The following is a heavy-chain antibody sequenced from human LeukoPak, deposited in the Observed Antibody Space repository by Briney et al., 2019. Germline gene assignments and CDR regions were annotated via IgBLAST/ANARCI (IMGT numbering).Heavy chain of an antibody. CDR3: ARDIDHYDSSGYYAAFDI. J-gene: IGHJ3*02. Sequence: SQTLSLTCTVSGGSISSGSYYWSWIRQPAGKGLEWIGRIYTSGSTNYNPSLKSRVTISVDTSKNQFSLKLSSVTAADTAVYYCARDIDHYDSSGYYAAFDIWGQGTMVTVSS. CDR1: GGSISSGSYY. CDR2: IYTSGST. V-gene: IGHV4-61*02. D-gene: IGHD3-22*01.